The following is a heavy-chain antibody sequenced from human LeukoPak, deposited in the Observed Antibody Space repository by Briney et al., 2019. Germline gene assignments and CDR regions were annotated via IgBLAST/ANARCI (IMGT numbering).Heavy chain of an antibody. CDR1: GFIFSGYP. CDR3: ARGMSLYGDFDY. CDR2: ISYDGSNK. J-gene: IGHJ4*02. V-gene: IGHV3-30*04. D-gene: IGHD4-17*01. Sequence: PGGSLRLFCAASGFIFSGYPMHWVRQGPGKGLEGMAVISYDGSNKYYPDSVKGRFTISRDNSKNTLYLQMNSLRAEDTAVYYCARGMSLYGDFDYWGQGTLVTVSS.